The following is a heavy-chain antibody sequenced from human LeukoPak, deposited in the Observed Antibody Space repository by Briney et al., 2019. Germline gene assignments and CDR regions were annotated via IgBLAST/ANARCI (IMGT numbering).Heavy chain of an antibody. J-gene: IGHJ4*02. V-gene: IGHV3-23*01. CDR1: GFTFSSYA. D-gene: IGHD6-19*01. Sequence: GGSLRLSCAASGFTFSSYALTWVRQPPGKGLEWVSAISASGSGTYYAASVRGRFTISRDNSKNTMYVQMNSLRVEDTAVYYCAKVWGGSSGWYYFDYWGQGTQVTVSP. CDR3: AKVWGGSSGWYYFDY. CDR2: ISASGSGT.